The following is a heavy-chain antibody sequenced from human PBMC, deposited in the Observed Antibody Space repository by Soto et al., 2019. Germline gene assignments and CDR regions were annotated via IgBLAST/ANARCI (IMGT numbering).Heavy chain of an antibody. J-gene: IGHJ5*02. V-gene: IGHV4-31*03. D-gene: IGHD4-17*01. Sequence: QVQLQESGPGLVKPSQTLSLTCTVSGGSISSGGYYWSWIRQHPGKGLEGIGYIYYSGSTYYNPSLKSRVTISVDTSKNQFSLKLSSVTAADTAVYYCARDRLVAGLYGDTRWFDPWGQGTLVTVSS. CDR3: ARDRLVAGLYGDTRWFDP. CDR2: IYYSGST. CDR1: GGSISSGGYY.